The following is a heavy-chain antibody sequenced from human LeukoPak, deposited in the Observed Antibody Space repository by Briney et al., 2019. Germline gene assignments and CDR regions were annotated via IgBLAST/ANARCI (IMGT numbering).Heavy chain of an antibody. V-gene: IGHV4-59*08. D-gene: IGHD3-22*01. Sequence: SETLSLTCTVSGGSISSYYWSWIRQPPGKGLEWIGYIYYSGSTNYNPSLKSRVTISVDTSKNQFSLKLSSVTAADTAVYYCARGYYYDSSGYYQNQDAFDIWGQGTMVTVSS. CDR1: GGSISSYY. CDR2: IYYSGST. CDR3: ARGYYYDSSGYYQNQDAFDI. J-gene: IGHJ3*02.